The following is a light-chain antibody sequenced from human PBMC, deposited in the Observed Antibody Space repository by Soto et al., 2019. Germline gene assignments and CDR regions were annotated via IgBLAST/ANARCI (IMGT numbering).Light chain of an antibody. V-gene: IGLV2-14*03. CDR1: SSDIGAYNF. CDR3: TSSTTSTTMI. CDR2: DVN. Sequence: QSVLTQPASVSGSPGQSITISCTVTSSDIGAYNFVSWYQQHPGKAPKLMLYDVNIRPSGVSNRFSGSKSGNTASLTISGLQAEDEADYYCTSSTTSTTMILGGGTKVTFL. J-gene: IGLJ2*01.